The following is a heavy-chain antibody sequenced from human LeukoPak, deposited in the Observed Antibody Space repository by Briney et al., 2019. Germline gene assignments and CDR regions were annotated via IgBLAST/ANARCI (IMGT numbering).Heavy chain of an antibody. CDR2: IYSGGST. D-gene: IGHD6-6*01. CDR3: ATSIAARRSDQH. V-gene: IGHV3-66*01. CDR1: GFTVSSNY. J-gene: IGHJ1*01. Sequence: GGSLRLSCATSGFTVSSNYMSWVRQAPGKGLEWVSVIYSGGSTYYADSVKGRYTISRDNSKNTVYLQMNSLRAEDTAVYYCATSIAARRSDQHWGQGTLVTVSS.